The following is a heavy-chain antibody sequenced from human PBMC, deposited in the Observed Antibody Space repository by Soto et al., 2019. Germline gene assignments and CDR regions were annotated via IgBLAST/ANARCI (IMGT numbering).Heavy chain of an antibody. D-gene: IGHD3-22*01. CDR2: ISYDGSNK. J-gene: IGHJ1*01. V-gene: IGHV3-30-3*01. CDR1: GFTFSSYA. CDR3: ARGQKIYDSSGYSEYFQH. Sequence: GGSLRLSCAASGFTFSSYAMHWVRQAPGKGLEWVAVISYDGSNKYYADSVKGRFTISRDNSKNTLYLQMNSLRAEDTAVYYCARGQKIYDSSGYSEYFQHWGQGTLVTVSS.